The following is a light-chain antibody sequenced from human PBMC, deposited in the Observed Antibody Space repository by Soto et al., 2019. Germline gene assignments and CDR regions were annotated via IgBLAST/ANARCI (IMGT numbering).Light chain of an antibody. CDR2: DAS. CDR1: QSISTW. J-gene: IGKJ1*01. Sequence: IHLKQVASALTVSLGASLTIICRASQSISTWLAWYPLKPGKAPKLLIYDASTLEGGVPSRFSGIGYGTEVYVIVRRLQHAGCAAHPFQHSWTSGQGTKVDIK. V-gene: IGKV1-5*02. CDR3: QHSWT.